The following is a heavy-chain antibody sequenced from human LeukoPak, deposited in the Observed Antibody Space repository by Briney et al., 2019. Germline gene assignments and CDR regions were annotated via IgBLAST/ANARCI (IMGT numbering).Heavy chain of an antibody. J-gene: IGHJ3*02. CDR3: AKDPTDCSSTSCYAFDI. CDR1: GFTFSSYA. Sequence: GGSLRLSCAASGFTFSSYAMSWVRQAPGKGLEWVSAISGSGGSTYYADSVKGRFTISRDNSKNTLYLQMNSLRAEDTAVYYCAKDPTDCSSTSCYAFDIWGQGTMVTVSS. CDR2: ISGSGGST. V-gene: IGHV3-23*01. D-gene: IGHD2-2*01.